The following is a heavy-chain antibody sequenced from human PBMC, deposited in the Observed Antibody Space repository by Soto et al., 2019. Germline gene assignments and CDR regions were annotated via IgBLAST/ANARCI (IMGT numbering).Heavy chain of an antibody. CDR2: IYTSGST. J-gene: IGHJ4*02. CDR1: GGSISSYY. CDR3: ARDYYDSSGYAFDY. Sequence: STETLSLTCTVSGGSISSYYWSWIRQPAGKGLEWIGRIYTSGSTNYNPSLKSRVTMSVDTSKNQFSLKLSSVTAADTAVYYCARDYYDSSGYAFDYWGQGTLVTVS. V-gene: IGHV4-4*07. D-gene: IGHD3-22*01.